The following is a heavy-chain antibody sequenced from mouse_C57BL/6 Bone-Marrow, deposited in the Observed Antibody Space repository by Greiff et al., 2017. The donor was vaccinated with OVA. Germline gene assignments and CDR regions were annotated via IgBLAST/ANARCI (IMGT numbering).Heavy chain of an antibody. CDR2: ISDGGSYS. CDR1: GFTFSSYA. V-gene: IGHV5-4*01. D-gene: IGHD2-5*01. Sequence: EVKVVESGGGLVKPGGSLKLSCAASGFTFSSYAMSWVRQTPEKRLEWVATISDGGSYSYYPDNVKGRFTISRDNAKNNLYLQMSHLKSEDTAMDYCARDGDYSNYGFAHWGQGTLVTVSA. J-gene: IGHJ3*01. CDR3: ARDGDYSNYGFAH.